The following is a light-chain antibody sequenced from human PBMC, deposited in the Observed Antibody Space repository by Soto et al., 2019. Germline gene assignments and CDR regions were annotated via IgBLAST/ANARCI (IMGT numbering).Light chain of an antibody. CDR2: LGS. CDR3: MQTLQFPLT. J-gene: IGKJ2*01. Sequence: DIVMTQSPLSLPVTPGEPASISCRSSQSLLHSNGYSYLDWYLQKPGQRPQLLIYLGSNRASGVHDRYSGRVSGTDFTLKISRVEAEDLGVYYCMQTLQFPLTFGQGTKQEIK. V-gene: IGKV2-28*01. CDR1: QSLLHSNGYSY.